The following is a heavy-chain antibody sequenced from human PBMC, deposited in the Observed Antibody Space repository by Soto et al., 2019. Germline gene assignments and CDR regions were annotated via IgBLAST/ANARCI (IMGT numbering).Heavy chain of an antibody. D-gene: IGHD2-2*01. CDR2: ISGSGGST. J-gene: IGHJ3*02. CDR3: AKDIVVVPAASRGAFDI. CDR1: GFTFSSYA. Sequence: SCAASGFTFSSYAMSWVRQAPGKGLEWVSAISGSGGSTYYADSVKGRFTISRDNSKNTLYLQMNSLRAEDTAVYYCAKDIVVVPAASRGAFDIWRQGTMVSVSS. V-gene: IGHV3-23*01.